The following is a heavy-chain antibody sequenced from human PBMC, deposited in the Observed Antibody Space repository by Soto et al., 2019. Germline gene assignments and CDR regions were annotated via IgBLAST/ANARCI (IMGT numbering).Heavy chain of an antibody. Sequence: SVKVSCKASGGTFRGYSISWVRQAPGQGLEWMGGIIPIFDITNYAQKFQGRVTITADESTSTAYMELSSLGSDDTAVYYCARPDEGGYSSNHHYYYALDVWGQGTTVTVSS. CDR2: IIPIFDIT. CDR1: GGTFRGYS. CDR3: ARPDEGGYSSNHHYYYALDV. V-gene: IGHV1-69*13. D-gene: IGHD3-22*01. J-gene: IGHJ6*02.